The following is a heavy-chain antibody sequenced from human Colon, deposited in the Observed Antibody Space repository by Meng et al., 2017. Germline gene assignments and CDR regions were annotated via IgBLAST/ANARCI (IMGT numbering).Heavy chain of an antibody. CDR2: IYWDDDK. J-gene: IGHJ4*02. D-gene: IGHD1-1*01. V-gene: IGHV2-5*02. CDR1: GFSLSTRGVG. CDR3: ARKGALEPLDY. Sequence: QITLKESVPTLVKPKQTLTLTCTFSGFSLSTRGVGVGWIRQPPGKALEWLAVIYWDDDKRYSPSLKTRVTITKDTSKNQVVLTMTNMDPVDTATYYCARKGALEPLDYWGQGTLVTVSS.